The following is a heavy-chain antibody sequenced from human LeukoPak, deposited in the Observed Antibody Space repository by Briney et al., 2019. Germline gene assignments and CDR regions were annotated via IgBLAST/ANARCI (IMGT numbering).Heavy chain of an antibody. D-gene: IGHD3-10*01. CDR3: ARHRWMEVYGSGSYYVDY. V-gene: IGHV4-38-2*02. Sequence: GSLRLSCTASGFTFSSYGMGWIRQPPGKGLEWIGSIYHSRSTYYNASLKSRATISADTSKNQFSLKLSSVTAADTAVYYCARHRWMEVYGSGSYYVDYWGQGTLVTVSS. CDR2: IYHSRST. J-gene: IGHJ4*02. CDR1: GFTFSSYG.